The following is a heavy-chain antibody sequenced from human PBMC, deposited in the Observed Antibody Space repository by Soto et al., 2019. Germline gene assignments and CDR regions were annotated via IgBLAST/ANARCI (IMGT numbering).Heavy chain of an antibody. CDR2: IHSDGSST. J-gene: IGHJ3*01. CDR3: ARGDRGAFDL. CDR1: GFTFSYYW. D-gene: IGHD1-26*01. Sequence: EVHLVESGGGLVRPGGSLRLSCAASGFTFSYYWMHWVRQAPGKGLVWVSRIHSDGSSTTYADFVKGRFIISRDNARNTVDLQKNSVRVEDTAVYYCARGDRGAFDLWGQGTVVTVSS. V-gene: IGHV3-74*01.